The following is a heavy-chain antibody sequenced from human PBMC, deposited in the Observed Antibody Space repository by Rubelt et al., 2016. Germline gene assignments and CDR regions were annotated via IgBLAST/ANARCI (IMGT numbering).Heavy chain of an antibody. J-gene: IGHJ5*02. V-gene: IGHV1-18*01. D-gene: IGHD3-9*01. CDR2: GKA. CDR3: ARGPYDILTGYPVENWFDP. Sequence: GKANYAQNLQDRITMTTDTSTSTSYMELRSLRSDDTAVYYCARGPYDILTGYPVENWFDPWGQGTLVTVSS.